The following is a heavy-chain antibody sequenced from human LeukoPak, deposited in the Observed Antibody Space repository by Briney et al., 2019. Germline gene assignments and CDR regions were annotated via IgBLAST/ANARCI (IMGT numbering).Heavy chain of an antibody. V-gene: IGHV4-34*01. Sequence: SETLSLTCAVYVGSFSGYYWSWIRQPPGKGLEWIGEINHSGSTNYNSSLKSRVTISVDTSKNQFSLKLSSVTAADTAVYYCARVARPQLHTRLWPDHRPNWFDPWGQGTLVTVSS. CDR2: INHSGST. J-gene: IGHJ5*02. D-gene: IGHD5-18*01. CDR3: ARVARPQLHTRLWPDHRPNWFDP. CDR1: VGSFSGYY.